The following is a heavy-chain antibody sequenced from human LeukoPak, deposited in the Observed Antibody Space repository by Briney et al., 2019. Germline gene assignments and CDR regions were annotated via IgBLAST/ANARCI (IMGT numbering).Heavy chain of an antibody. D-gene: IGHD3-22*01. CDR2: IIPILGIA. CDR3: ASFYYDSSGYLDY. V-gene: IGHV1-69*02. Sequence: SVKLSCKASGGTFSSYTISWVRQAPGQGLEWMGRIIPILGIANYAQKFQGRVTITADKSTSTAYMELSSLRSEDTAVYYCASFYYDSSGYLDYWGQGTLVTVSS. J-gene: IGHJ4*02. CDR1: GGTFSSYT.